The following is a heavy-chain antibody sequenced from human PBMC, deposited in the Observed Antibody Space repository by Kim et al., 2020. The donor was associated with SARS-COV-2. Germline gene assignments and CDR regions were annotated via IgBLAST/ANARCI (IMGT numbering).Heavy chain of an antibody. CDR2: INLDGTYI. Sequence: GGSLRLSCTTSGFNFRSYWMHWVRRAPGKGLLWIARINLDGTYIHYADSVKGRFTISRDNAKSTLYLQMNSLRGDDTAVYYCVRDSYAGDTDYGYDSWG. D-gene: IGHD3-16*01. J-gene: IGHJ5*01. CDR1: GFNFRSYW. CDR3: VRDSYAGDTDYGYDS. V-gene: IGHV3-74*01.